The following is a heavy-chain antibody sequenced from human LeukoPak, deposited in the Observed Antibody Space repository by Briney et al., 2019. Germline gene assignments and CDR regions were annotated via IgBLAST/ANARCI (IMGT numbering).Heavy chain of an antibody. D-gene: IGHD4-23*01. Sequence: SETLSLTCTVSGGSISSSSYYWGWIRQPPGKGLEWIGSIYYSGSTYYNPSLKSRVTISVDTSKNQFSLTLSSVTAADTAVYYCARQEDYGGILDYWGQGTLVTVSS. V-gene: IGHV4-39*01. CDR3: ARQEDYGGILDY. J-gene: IGHJ4*02. CDR1: GGSISSSSYY. CDR2: IYYSGST.